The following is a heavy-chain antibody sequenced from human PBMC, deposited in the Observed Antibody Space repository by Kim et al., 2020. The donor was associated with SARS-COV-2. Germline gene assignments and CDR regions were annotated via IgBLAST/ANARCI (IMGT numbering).Heavy chain of an antibody. CDR3: AKDNTQDYGDYPSAEYFQH. V-gene: IGHV3-23*01. CDR1: GFTFSSYA. CDR2: ISGSGGST. Sequence: GGSLRLSCAASGFTFSSYAMSWVRQAPGKGLEWVSAISGSGGSTYYADSVKGRFTISRDNSKNTLYLQMNSLRAEDTAVYYCAKDNTQDYGDYPSAEYFQHWGQGTLVTVSS. J-gene: IGHJ1*01. D-gene: IGHD4-17*01.